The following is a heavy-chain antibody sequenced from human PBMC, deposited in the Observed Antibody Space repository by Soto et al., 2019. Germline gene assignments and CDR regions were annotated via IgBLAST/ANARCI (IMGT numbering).Heavy chain of an antibody. J-gene: IGHJ4*02. Sequence: EVQLLESGGGLVQPGGSLRLSCAASGFTFSSYAMRWVRQAPGKGLEWVSAISGSGGSTYYADSVKGRFTISRDNSKNTLYLQMNSLRAEDTAVYYCAKLDLVVVAATDYWGQGTLVTVSS. CDR3: AKLDLVVVAATDY. D-gene: IGHD2-15*01. CDR2: ISGSGGST. V-gene: IGHV3-23*01. CDR1: GFTFSSYA.